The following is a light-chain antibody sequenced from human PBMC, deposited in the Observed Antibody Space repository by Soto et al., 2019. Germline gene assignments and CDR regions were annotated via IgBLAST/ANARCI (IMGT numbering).Light chain of an antibody. V-gene: IGKV3D-15*01. CDR3: QHYNNWPPYT. Sequence: EIVMTQSPDTLSVSPGERATLSCRASQRISSNLAWYQQKPGQAPRLLIYGASTRATGVPARFSGSGSETDFTLTISNLQSEDCAVYYGQHYNNWPPYTFGQGTKVEIK. J-gene: IGKJ2*01. CDR2: GAS. CDR1: QRISSN.